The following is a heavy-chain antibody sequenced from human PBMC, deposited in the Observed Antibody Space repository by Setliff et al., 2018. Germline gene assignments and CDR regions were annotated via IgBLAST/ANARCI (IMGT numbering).Heavy chain of an antibody. CDR3: ARSPSSGAYWNPRPFYSDY. CDR1: GASITSGGFY. J-gene: IGHJ4*02. V-gene: IGHV4-61*09. D-gene: IGHD1-26*01. Sequence: PSETLSLTCSVSGASITSGGFYWTWIRQPAGKGLEWVGHISPSGSTTYNPPVKSRVTLSLATSKTYLSLKLDSVTAADTALYYCARSPSSGAYWNPRPFYSDYWARGTLVTVSS. CDR2: ISPSGST.